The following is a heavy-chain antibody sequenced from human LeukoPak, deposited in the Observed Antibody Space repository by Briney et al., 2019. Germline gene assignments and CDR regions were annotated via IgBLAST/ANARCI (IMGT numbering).Heavy chain of an antibody. J-gene: IGHJ4*02. CDR1: GFAFSNYG. V-gene: IGHV3-30*02. D-gene: IGHD5-12*01. CDR2: VRYDGSNE. CDR3: AKDSNSGYVSVGPDF. Sequence: GGSLRLSCPTSGFAFSNYGMHWVRQAPGTGLEWVAFVRYDGSNEYYADSVKGRFTVSRDNSRNTLYLQMNSLTSEDTGVYSCAKDSNSGYVSVGPDFGGVGTLVTVSS.